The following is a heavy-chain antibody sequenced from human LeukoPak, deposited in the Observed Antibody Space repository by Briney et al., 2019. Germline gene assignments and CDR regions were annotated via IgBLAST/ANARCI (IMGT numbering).Heavy chain of an antibody. CDR1: GFTFSSYD. CDR2: IGTAGDT. J-gene: IGHJ4*02. Sequence: GGSLRLSCAASGFTFSSYDMHWVRQATGKGLEWVSAIGTAGDTYYPGSVKGRFTISSENAKNSLYLQMNSLRAGDTAVYYCARVKKSRYSSSWYFDYWGQGTLVTVSS. D-gene: IGHD6-13*01. CDR3: ARVKKSRYSSSWYFDY. V-gene: IGHV3-13*01.